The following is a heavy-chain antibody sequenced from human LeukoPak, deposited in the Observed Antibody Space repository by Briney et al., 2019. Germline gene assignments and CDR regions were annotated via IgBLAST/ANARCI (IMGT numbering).Heavy chain of an antibody. CDR1: GYTFTGYY. V-gene: IGHV1-2*06. CDR2: INPNSGGT. J-gene: IGHJ6*02. Sequence: ASVKVSCKASGYTFTGYYKHWVRQAPGQGLEWMGRINPNSGGTNYAQKFQGRVTMTRDTSISTAYMELSRLRSDDTAVYYCAREECSGGSCYSGQYYYYGMDVWGQGTTVTVSS. D-gene: IGHD2-15*01. CDR3: AREECSGGSCYSGQYYYYGMDV.